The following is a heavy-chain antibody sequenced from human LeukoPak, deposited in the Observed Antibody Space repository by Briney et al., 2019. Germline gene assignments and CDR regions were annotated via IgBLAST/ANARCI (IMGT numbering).Heavy chain of an antibody. D-gene: IGHD6-13*01. V-gene: IGHV1-2*02. CDR1: GYTFTGYY. CDR3: ARDQLAAAAANWFDP. CDR2: INLNSGGT. Sequence: ASVKVSCRASGYTFTGYYMHWVRQAPGQGLEWMGWINLNSGGTNYAQKFQGRVTMTRDTSISTAYMELSRLRSDDTAVYYCARDQLAAAAANWFDPWGQGTLVTVSS. J-gene: IGHJ5*02.